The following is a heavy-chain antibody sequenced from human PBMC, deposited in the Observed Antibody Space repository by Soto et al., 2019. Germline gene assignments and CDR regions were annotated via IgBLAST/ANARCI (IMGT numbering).Heavy chain of an antibody. Sequence: PGESLKISCRGSGYSFTNYWIGWVRQMPGKGLESMGIIYPGDSDTRYNPSFQGRVTISVDKSTSTAYLQWYSLTASDTAIYYCARVAMFKAFDIWGQGTMVNVSS. V-gene: IGHV5-51*01. CDR2: IYPGDSDT. CDR3: ARVAMFKAFDI. D-gene: IGHD5-12*01. J-gene: IGHJ3*02. CDR1: GYSFTNYW.